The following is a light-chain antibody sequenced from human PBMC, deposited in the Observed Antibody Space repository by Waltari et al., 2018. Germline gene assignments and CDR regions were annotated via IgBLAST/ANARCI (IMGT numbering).Light chain of an antibody. Sequence: EIVLTQSPGTLSLSPGEGATLSCRASQSVGSTLAWYQQKPGQPPRLLIYGASSRATGIPDRFSGSGSGTDFSLTIGRLEPEDFAVYYCQHYVRLPATFGQGTKVEIK. CDR3: QHYVRLPAT. V-gene: IGKV3-20*01. CDR2: GAS. CDR1: QSVGST. J-gene: IGKJ1*01.